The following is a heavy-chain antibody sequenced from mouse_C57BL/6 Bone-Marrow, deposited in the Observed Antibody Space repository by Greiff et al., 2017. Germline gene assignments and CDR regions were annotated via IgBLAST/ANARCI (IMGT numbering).Heavy chain of an antibody. CDR1: GFTFSSYA. CDR2: ISSGGDYI. J-gene: IGHJ3*01. CDR3: TRGGLYYSVFAY. V-gene: IGHV5-9-1*02. Sequence: EVHLVESGEGLVKPGGSLKLSCAASGFTFSSYAMSWVRQTPEKRLEWVAYISSGGDYIYYADTVKGRFTISRDTARNTLYLQMSSLKSEDTAMYYCTRGGLYYSVFAYWGQGTLVTVSA. D-gene: IGHD1-1*01.